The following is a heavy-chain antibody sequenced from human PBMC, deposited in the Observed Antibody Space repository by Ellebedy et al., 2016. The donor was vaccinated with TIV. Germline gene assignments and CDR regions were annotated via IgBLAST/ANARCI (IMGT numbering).Heavy chain of an antibody. J-gene: IGHJ4*02. V-gene: IGHV3-33*01. CDR2: IWYDGSNK. CDR3: ARVGDGSGSDY. Sequence: GESLKISXAASGFTFSSYGMHWVRQAPGKGLEWVAVIWYDGSNKYYADSVKGRFTISRDNSKNTLYLQMNSLRAEDTAVYYCARVGDGSGSDYWGLGTLVTVSS. CDR1: GFTFSSYG. D-gene: IGHD3-22*01.